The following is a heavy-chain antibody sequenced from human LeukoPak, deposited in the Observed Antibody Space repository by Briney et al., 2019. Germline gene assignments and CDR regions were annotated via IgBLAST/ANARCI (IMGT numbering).Heavy chain of an antibody. Sequence: ASVKVSCKASGYTFISYGISWVRQASGQGLEWMGWISSYSGNTKYAQNLQGRVTMTTETSTSTVYMELRSLRSDDTAVYYRARDYVLGYSGYVDYYYGMDVWGQGTTVTVSS. D-gene: IGHD5-12*01. CDR1: GYTFISYG. J-gene: IGHJ6*02. CDR2: ISSYSGNT. V-gene: IGHV1-18*01. CDR3: ARDYVLGYSGYVDYYYGMDV.